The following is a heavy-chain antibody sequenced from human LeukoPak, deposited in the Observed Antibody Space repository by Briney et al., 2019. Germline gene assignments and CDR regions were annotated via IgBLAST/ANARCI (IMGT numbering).Heavy chain of an antibody. Sequence: ASVKVSCKASGYTLTAYFLHWVRQAPGQGLEWMGWINTYTGGTNYAQKFQGRVSMTRDASISTAYMGLSRLRSDDTAVYYCVRDRTLYDSSGPFDYWGQGTLVTVSS. CDR3: VRDRTLYDSSGPFDY. CDR1: GYTLTAYF. D-gene: IGHD3-22*01. V-gene: IGHV1-2*02. J-gene: IGHJ4*02. CDR2: INTYTGGT.